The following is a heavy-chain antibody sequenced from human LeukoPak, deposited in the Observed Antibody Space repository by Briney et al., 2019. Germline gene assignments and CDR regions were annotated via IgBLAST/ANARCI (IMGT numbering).Heavy chain of an antibody. CDR3: ARRDYGSLYYYYGMDV. Sequence: GSLKISCKGSGYSFTSHWIGWVRQMPGKGLEWMGIIYPGDSDTRYSPSFQGQVTISADKSISTAYLQWSSLKASDTAMYYCARRDYGSLYYYYGMDVWGKGTTVTVSS. CDR2: IYPGDSDT. D-gene: IGHD3-16*01. J-gene: IGHJ6*04. CDR1: GYSFTSHW. V-gene: IGHV5-51*01.